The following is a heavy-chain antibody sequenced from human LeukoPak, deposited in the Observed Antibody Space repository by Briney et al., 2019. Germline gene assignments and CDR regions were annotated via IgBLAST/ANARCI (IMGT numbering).Heavy chain of an antibody. J-gene: IGHJ6*02. D-gene: IGHD2-2*02. Sequence: ASVKVSFKASGYTFTSYGISWVRQAPGQGLEWMGWISAYNGNTNYAQKLQGRVTMTTDTSTSTAYMELRSLRSDDTAVYYCARDPCSSTSCYSYYYGMDVWGQGTTVTVSS. CDR2: ISAYNGNT. CDR1: GYTFTSYG. CDR3: ARDPCSSTSCYSYYYGMDV. V-gene: IGHV1-18*01.